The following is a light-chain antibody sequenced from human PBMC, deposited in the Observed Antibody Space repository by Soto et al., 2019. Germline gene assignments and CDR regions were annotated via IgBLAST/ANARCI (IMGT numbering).Light chain of an antibody. CDR3: QQYAVSPWT. Sequence: EIVLTHSPGTLSLSPGERATLSCRASLTISDNYLAWYQQKAGQAPRLVIFGASSRATGIPDRFSASGSGTDFTLTISRLEPEDFAVYYCQQYAVSPWTFGQGTKVDIK. CDR2: GAS. CDR1: LTISDNY. J-gene: IGKJ1*01. V-gene: IGKV3-20*01.